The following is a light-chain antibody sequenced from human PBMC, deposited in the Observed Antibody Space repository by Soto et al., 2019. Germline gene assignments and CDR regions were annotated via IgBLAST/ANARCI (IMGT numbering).Light chain of an antibody. CDR2: GVS. CDR1: QSVSNTY. CDR3: QLYGSSPWT. Sequence: EIVLTQSPGTLSLSPGERATLSCRASQSVSNTYLAWFQQEPGQAPSLLIHGVSIRATGIPDRFSGSGSGTDFTLTISRLEPEDFAVYYCQLYGSSPWTFGQGTKVEIK. J-gene: IGKJ1*01. V-gene: IGKV3-20*01.